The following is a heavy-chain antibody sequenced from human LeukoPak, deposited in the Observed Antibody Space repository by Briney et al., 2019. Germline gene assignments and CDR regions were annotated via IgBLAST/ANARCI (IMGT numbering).Heavy chain of an antibody. CDR1: GFTFGDYA. D-gene: IGHD6-13*01. V-gene: IGHV3-49*03. CDR2: IGSKAYGGTT. CDR3: TGGIAAAVSNY. J-gene: IGHJ4*02. Sequence: GGSLRLSCTASGFTFGDYAMSWFRQAPGKGLEWVGFIGSKAYGGTTDYAASVKGRLSISRDDSKSIAYLQVNSLKTEDTALYYCTGGIAAAVSNYWGQGTLVTVSS.